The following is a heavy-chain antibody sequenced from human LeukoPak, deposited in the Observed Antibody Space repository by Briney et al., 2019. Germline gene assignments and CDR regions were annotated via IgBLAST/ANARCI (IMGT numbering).Heavy chain of an antibody. J-gene: IGHJ4*02. Sequence: PGGSLRLSCAASGFTFSSYAMSWVRQAPGKGLEWVSAISGSAGSTYYADSVKGRFTISRDNSKNTLYLQMNSQRAEDTAVYYCAREECSSTSCSSRGFDYWGQGTLVTVSS. CDR2: ISGSAGST. CDR3: AREECSSTSCSSRGFDY. V-gene: IGHV3-23*01. CDR1: GFTFSSYA. D-gene: IGHD2-2*01.